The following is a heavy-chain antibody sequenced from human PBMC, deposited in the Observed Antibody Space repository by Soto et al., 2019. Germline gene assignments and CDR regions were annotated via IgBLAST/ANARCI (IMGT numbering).Heavy chain of an antibody. D-gene: IGHD2-21*02. CDR1: GGSISSGGYY. Sequence: SATLSLTCTVSGGSISSGGYYWSWIRQHPGKGLEWIGYIYYSGSTYYNPSLKSRVTISVDTSKNQFSLKLSSVTAADTAVYYCARNVVVTTSYYGMDVWGQGTTVTVSS. V-gene: IGHV4-31*03. CDR3: ARNVVVTTSYYGMDV. J-gene: IGHJ6*02. CDR2: IYYSGST.